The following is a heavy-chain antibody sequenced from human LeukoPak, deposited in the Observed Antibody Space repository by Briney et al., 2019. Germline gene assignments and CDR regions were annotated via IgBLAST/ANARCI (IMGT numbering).Heavy chain of an antibody. Sequence: ASVKVSCKASGYTFTSYGISWVRQAPGQGLEWMGWISGKDGHTQYAQKFQGRGTMTIDTSTSTAYMELRSLTSDDTAVYYCARDGELGAALGGASYFGSDPWGQGTLVTVSS. CDR2: ISGKDGHT. CDR3: ARDGELGAALGGASYFGSDP. CDR1: GYTFTSYG. D-gene: IGHD6-25*01. V-gene: IGHV1-18*04. J-gene: IGHJ5*02.